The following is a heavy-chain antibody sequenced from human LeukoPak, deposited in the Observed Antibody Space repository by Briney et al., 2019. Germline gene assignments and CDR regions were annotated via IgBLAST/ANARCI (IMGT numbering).Heavy chain of an antibody. CDR3: ARDNGDYVVDY. Sequence: PSQTLSLTCTVSGGSISSGSYYWSWIRQPAGKGLEWIGRIYTSGSTNYNPSLKSRVTISVDTSKNQFSLKLSSVTAADTAVYYCARDNGDYVVDYWGPGTLVTVSS. CDR1: GGSISSGSYY. D-gene: IGHD4-17*01. CDR2: IYTSGST. V-gene: IGHV4-61*02. J-gene: IGHJ4*02.